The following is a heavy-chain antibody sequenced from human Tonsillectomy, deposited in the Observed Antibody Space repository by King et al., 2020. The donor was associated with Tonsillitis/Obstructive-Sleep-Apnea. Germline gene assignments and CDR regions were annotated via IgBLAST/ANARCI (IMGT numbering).Heavy chain of an antibody. V-gene: IGHV4-34*01. Sequence: VQLQQWGAGLLKPSETLSLTCAVYGGSFSGYYWSWIRQPPGKGLEWIGEINHSGSTNYNPSLKRRVTISVDTSKNQFSLKLSSVTAADTAVYYCARGDIVVVPAADYYYYYGMDVWGQGTTVTVSS. J-gene: IGHJ6*02. CDR3: ARGDIVVVPAADYYYYYGMDV. D-gene: IGHD2-2*01. CDR2: INHSGST. CDR1: GGSFSGYY.